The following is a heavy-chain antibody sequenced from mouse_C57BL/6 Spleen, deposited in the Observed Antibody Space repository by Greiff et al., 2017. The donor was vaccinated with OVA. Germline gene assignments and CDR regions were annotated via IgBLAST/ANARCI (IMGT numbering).Heavy chain of an antibody. CDR2: INPSNGGT. Sequence: VQLQQPGTELVKPGASVKLSCKASGYTFTSYWMHWVKQRPGQGLEWIGNINPSNGGTNYNEKFKSKATLTVAKSSTTSYMQLSSLTSEDAAVYYCARRDGSIYWFAYWGQGTLVTVSA. V-gene: IGHV1-53*01. CDR3: ARRDGSIYWFAY. CDR1: GYTFTSYW. D-gene: IGHD1-1*01. J-gene: IGHJ3*01.